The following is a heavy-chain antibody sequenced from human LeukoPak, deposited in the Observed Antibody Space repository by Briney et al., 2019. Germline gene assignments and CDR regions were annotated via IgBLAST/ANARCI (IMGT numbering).Heavy chain of an antibody. J-gene: IGHJ4*02. CDR3: AREAGDYSRGFDY. D-gene: IGHD2-15*01. CDR2: TYYSGST. Sequence: SETLSLTCTVSGGSISSSSYYWGWLRQPPGKGLEWLGSTYYSGSTYYNPSLKSRVTISVYTSKNQFSLKLSSVTAADTALYYCAREAGDYSRGFDYWGQGTLVTVSS. CDR1: GGSISSSSYY. V-gene: IGHV4-39*02.